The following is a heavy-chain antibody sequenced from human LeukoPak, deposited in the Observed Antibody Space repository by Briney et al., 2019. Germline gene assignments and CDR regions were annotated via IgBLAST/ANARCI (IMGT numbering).Heavy chain of an antibody. J-gene: IGHJ4*02. CDR2: IYHSGST. D-gene: IGHD3-10*01. CDR1: GGSISSSNW. CDR3: ARGGDYYYGSGKTFDY. Sequence: SETLSLTCAVSGGSISSSNWWSWVRQPPGKGLEWIGEIYHSGSTNYNPSLKSRVTISVDTSKNQFSLKLSSVTAADTAVYYCARGGDYYYGSGKTFDYWGQGTLVTVSS. V-gene: IGHV4-4*02.